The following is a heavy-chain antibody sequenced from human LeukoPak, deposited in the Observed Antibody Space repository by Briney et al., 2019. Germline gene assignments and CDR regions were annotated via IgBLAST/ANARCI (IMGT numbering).Heavy chain of an antibody. CDR2: IGGSGDKT. D-gene: IGHD6-19*01. J-gene: IGHJ4*02. CDR1: GSTFSDYS. Sequence: GGSLRLSCAASGSTFSDYSMNWVRQAPGKGLEWVSTIGGSGDKTFYADSVRGRFTISRDNSKNMLHLQMSSLTGEDTALYYCVRRGDASSGWGDHDYWGQGALVTVSS. CDR3: VRRGDASSGWGDHDY. V-gene: IGHV3-23*01.